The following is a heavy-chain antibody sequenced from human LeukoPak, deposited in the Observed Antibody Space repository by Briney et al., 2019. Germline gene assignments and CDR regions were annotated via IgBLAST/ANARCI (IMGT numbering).Heavy chain of an antibody. CDR1: GFTFSSYG. CDR3: AKGGYHQQTYYYYYGMDV. J-gene: IGHJ6*04. CDR2: ISYDGSNK. D-gene: IGHD5-18*01. Sequence: PGRSLRLSCAASGFTFSSYGMHWVRQAPGKGLEWVAVISYDGSNKYYADSVKGRFTISRDNAKNTLYLQMNSLRAEDTAVYYCAKGGYHQQTYYYYYGMDVWGKGTTVTVSS. V-gene: IGHV3-30*18.